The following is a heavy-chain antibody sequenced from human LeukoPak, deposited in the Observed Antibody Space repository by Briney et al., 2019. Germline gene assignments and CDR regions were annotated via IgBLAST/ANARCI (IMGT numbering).Heavy chain of an antibody. V-gene: IGHV3-23*01. CDR2: ISGSGGST. D-gene: IGHD1-26*01. CDR3: AKELVGSYVESRGDY. CDR1: GFTFSSYA. Sequence: PGGSLRLSCAASGFTFSSYAMSWVRQAPGKGLEWVSAISGSGGSTCYADSVKGRFTISRDNSKNTLYLQMNSLRAEDTAVYYCAKELVGSYVESRGDYWGQGTLVTVSS. J-gene: IGHJ4*02.